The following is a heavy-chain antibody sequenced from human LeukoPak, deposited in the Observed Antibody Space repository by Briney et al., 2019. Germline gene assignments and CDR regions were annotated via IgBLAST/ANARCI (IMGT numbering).Heavy chain of an antibody. CDR1: GGSISSYY. D-gene: IGHD3-22*01. J-gene: IGHJ6*03. CDR3: ATAPPHYYDSRDYYMDV. CDR2: IYYSGST. Sequence: SETLSLTCTVSGGSISSYYWSWIRQPPGKGLEWIGYIYYSGSTNYNPSLKSRVTISVDTSKNQFSLKLSSVTAADTAVYYCATAPPHYYDSRDYYMDVWGKGTTVTISS. V-gene: IGHV4-59*01.